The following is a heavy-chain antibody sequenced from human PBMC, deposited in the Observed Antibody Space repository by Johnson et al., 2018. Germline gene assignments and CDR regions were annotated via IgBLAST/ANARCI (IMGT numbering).Heavy chain of an antibody. CDR1: GGSFSAYS. J-gene: IGHJ6*03. CDR2: INHSGST. V-gene: IGHV4-34*01. CDR3: ARVVLEDSRIPFSLKYYYSFYMDV. D-gene: IGHD1-1*01. Sequence: QVQLQQWGAGLLKPSETLSLTCAVSGGSFSAYSWSWIRQPPGKGLEWIGEINHSGSTNYNPSLMSRVTISVDTSKKQFSLHLSSVTAADTALYYCARVVLEDSRIPFSLKYYYSFYMDVGGKGTTVTVSS.